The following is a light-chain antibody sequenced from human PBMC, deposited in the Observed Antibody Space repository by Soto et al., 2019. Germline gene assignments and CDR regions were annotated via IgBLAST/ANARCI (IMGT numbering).Light chain of an antibody. J-gene: IGLJ3*02. V-gene: IGLV2-14*03. CDR2: DVS. CDR3: SSYGGSSTL. CDR1: SSDIGSYNY. Sequence: QSALTQPASLSGSPGQSITISCTGTSSDIGSYNYVSWYQQHPGKAPKLMIFDVSYRPSGISDRFSGSKSGNTASLTISGLQPEDEADYYCSSYGGSSTLFVGGTKVTVL.